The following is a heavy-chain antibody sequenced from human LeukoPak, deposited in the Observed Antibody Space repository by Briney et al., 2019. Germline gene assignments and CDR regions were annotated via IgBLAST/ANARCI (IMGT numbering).Heavy chain of an antibody. V-gene: IGHV1-2*02. D-gene: IGHD2-8*01. CDR1: GYTFTGYY. CDR3: ARGLMVHSPKTGFDP. Sequence: ASVKVSCKASGYTFTGYYMHWVRQAPGQGLEWMGWINPNSGGTNYAQKFRGRVTMTRDTSISTAYMELSRLRSDDTAVYYCARGLMVHSPKTGFDPWGQGTLVTVSS. CDR2: INPNSGGT. J-gene: IGHJ5*02.